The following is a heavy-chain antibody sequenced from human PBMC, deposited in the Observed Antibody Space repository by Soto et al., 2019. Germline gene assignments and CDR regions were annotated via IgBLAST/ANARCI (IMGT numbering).Heavy chain of an antibody. CDR3: ARSYCSGGSCYGGPDWFDP. CDR1: GFSLSTSGMS. Sequence: SGPTLVNPTQTLTLTCTFSGFSLSTSGMSVTWIRQPPGKALEWLALIDLDDDKYYTTSLKTRLTISKDTSKNQVVLTMTNVDPVDTATYYCARSYCSGGSCYGGPDWFDPWGQGTLVTVSS. J-gene: IGHJ5*02. CDR2: IDLDDDK. D-gene: IGHD2-15*01. V-gene: IGHV2-70*01.